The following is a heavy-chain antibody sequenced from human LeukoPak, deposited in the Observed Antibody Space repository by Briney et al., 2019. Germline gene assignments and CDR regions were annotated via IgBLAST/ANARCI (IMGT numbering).Heavy chain of an antibody. CDR2: IYPGDSDT. CDR3: ARRGASNWYFDY. V-gene: IGHV5-51*01. CDR1: GYTFTSYW. Sequence: GESLKISCKSSGYTFTSYWIGWVRQMPGKGLEWMGFIYPGDSDTTYSPSFQGQVTVSADKSFSTAYLQWSSLKASDTAMYYCARRGASNWYFDYWGPGTLVTVSS. D-gene: IGHD6-13*01. J-gene: IGHJ4*02.